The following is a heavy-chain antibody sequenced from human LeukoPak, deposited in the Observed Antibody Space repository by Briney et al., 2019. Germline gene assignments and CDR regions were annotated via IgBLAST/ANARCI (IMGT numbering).Heavy chain of an antibody. CDR2: VHSSGTP. Sequence: SETLSLTCTVSGASMSGFYWTWIRQPPGKGLEWIGHVHSSGTPTYNPSLKSRVTMSIDTSKNQFSLSLSSATAADTAFYYCARRTGGFGEGEFIYWGQGALVTVSS. J-gene: IGHJ4*02. V-gene: IGHV4-4*09. CDR3: ARRTGGFGEGEFIY. D-gene: IGHD3-10*01. CDR1: GASMSGFY.